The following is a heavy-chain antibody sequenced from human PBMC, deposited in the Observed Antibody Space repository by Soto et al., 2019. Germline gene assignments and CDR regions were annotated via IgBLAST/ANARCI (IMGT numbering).Heavy chain of an antibody. CDR2: ISAGGGNT. Sequence: PGGSLRLSCAASGFTFSSYAMSWVRQAPGKGLEWVSAISAGGGNTYYRDSVKGRFTISRDNSKNTLYLQMNSLRAEDTAVYFCAQTTPSIHWFDPWGQGTRVTVSS. D-gene: IGHD1-1*01. V-gene: IGHV3-23*01. J-gene: IGHJ5*02. CDR1: GFTFSSYA. CDR3: AQTTPSIHWFDP.